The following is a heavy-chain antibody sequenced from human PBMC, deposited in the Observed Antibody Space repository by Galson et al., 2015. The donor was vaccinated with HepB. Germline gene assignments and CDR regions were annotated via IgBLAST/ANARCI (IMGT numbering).Heavy chain of an antibody. J-gene: IGHJ4*02. Sequence: SVKVSCKASGFTFTSSAVQWVRQARGQRLEWIGWIVVGSGNTNYAQKFQERVTITRDMSTSTAYMELSSLRSEDTAVYYCAADPGYGDYPSFDYWGQGTLVTVSS. CDR3: AADPGYGDYPSFDY. D-gene: IGHD4-17*01. CDR1: GFTFTSSA. V-gene: IGHV1-58*01. CDR2: IVVGSGNT.